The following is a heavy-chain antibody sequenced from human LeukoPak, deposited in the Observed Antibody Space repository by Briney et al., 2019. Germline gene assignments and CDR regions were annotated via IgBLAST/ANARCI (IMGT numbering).Heavy chain of an antibody. Sequence: SQTLSLTCTVSGGSISSGGYYWSWIRQHPGKGLEWIGYIYYSGSTNYNPSLKSRVTISVDTSKNQFSLKLSSVTAADTAVYYCARGRRRYYYDSSGYYPYWGQGTLVTVSS. CDR1: GGSISSGGYY. D-gene: IGHD3-22*01. J-gene: IGHJ4*02. CDR2: IYYSGST. V-gene: IGHV4-31*03. CDR3: ARGRRRYYYDSSGYYPY.